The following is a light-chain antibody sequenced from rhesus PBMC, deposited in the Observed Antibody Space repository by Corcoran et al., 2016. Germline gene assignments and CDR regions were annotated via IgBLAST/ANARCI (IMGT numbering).Light chain of an antibody. Sequence: DIQMTQSPSSLSASVGDTVTITCRASQSLTTWLAWYQQKPGKAPNLLIYKACTLQNGVPSRFSGSGSGTDCTLTITSLQSEDFATYYCQQYSSTPYSFGQGTKVEIK. CDR3: QQYSSTPYS. J-gene: IGKJ2*01. CDR1: QSLTTW. V-gene: IGKV1-22*01. CDR2: KAC.